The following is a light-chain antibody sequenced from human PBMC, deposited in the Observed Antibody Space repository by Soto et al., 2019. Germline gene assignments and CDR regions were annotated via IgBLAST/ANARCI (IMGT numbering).Light chain of an antibody. J-gene: IGKJ1*01. CDR1: QSISSW. CDR3: QQYKSYSRT. CDR2: DAS. V-gene: IGKV1-5*01. Sequence: DIQMTQSPSTLSASVGDRVPITCRASQSISSWLAWYQQKPGKAPKLLIYDASSLESGVPSRFSGSGSGTEFTLTISSLQPDEFATYYCQQYKSYSRTFGQGTNVEIE.